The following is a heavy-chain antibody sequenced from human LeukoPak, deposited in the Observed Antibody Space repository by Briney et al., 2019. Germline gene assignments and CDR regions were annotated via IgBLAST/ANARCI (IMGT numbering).Heavy chain of an antibody. CDR2: ISGSGGST. CDR1: GFTFSSYA. Sequence: GGSLRLSCAASGFTFSSYAMSWVRQAPGKGLEWVSAISGSGGSTYYADSVKGRFTISRDNSKNTLYLQMNSLRAGDTAVYYCAKLRSGWYLIDYWGQGTLVTVSS. D-gene: IGHD6-19*01. CDR3: AKLRSGWYLIDY. V-gene: IGHV3-23*01. J-gene: IGHJ4*02.